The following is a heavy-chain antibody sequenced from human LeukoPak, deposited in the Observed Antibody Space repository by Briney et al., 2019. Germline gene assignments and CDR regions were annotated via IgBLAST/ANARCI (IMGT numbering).Heavy chain of an antibody. V-gene: IGHV1-18*01. CDR2: ISAYNGNT. CDR3: ARESPKGYCSSTSCPYYYYYMDV. D-gene: IGHD2-2*01. Sequence: ASVKVSCKASGYTFTSYGISWVRQAPGQGLEWMGWISAYNGNTNYAQKLQGRVTMTTDTSTSTAYMELRSLRSDDTAVYYCARESPKGYCSSTSCPYYYYYMDVWGKGTTVTVSS. J-gene: IGHJ6*03. CDR1: GYTFTSYG.